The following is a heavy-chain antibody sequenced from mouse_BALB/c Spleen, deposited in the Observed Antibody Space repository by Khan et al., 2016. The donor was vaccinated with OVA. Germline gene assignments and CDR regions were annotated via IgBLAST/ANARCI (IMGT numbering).Heavy chain of an antibody. V-gene: IGHV1-9*01. CDR3: ARGGYGGFAY. J-gene: IGHJ3*01. D-gene: IGHD2-2*01. Sequence: VQLQESGGDLMKPGASVKISCKATGYTFSSYWIEWVKQRPGHGLEWIGQSFPGSVSTTYNEKFKGKATFTADTSSNTAYMQLSSLTSEDSAVYYCARGGYGGFAYWGQGTLVTVSA. CDR2: SFPGSVST. CDR1: GYTFSSYW.